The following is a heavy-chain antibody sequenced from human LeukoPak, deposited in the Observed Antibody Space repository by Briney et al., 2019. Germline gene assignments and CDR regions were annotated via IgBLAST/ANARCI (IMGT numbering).Heavy chain of an antibody. D-gene: IGHD4-17*01. CDR3: AKRGPTVTTRAFDI. J-gene: IGHJ3*02. Sequence: GGSLRLSCVASGFTFSSYSMSWVRQAPGKGLEWVAGISESGGTIYYADSVKGRFTISRDNSKNTLYLQMNSLRAEDTAVYYCAKRGPTVTTRAFDIWGQGTMVTVSS. CDR1: GFTFSSYS. CDR2: ISESGGTI. V-gene: IGHV3-23*01.